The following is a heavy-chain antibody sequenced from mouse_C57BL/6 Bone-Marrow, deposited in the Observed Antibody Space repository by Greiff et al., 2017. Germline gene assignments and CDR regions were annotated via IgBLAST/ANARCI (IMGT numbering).Heavy chain of an antibody. Sequence: QVQLQQSGAELARPGASVKLSCKASGYTFTSYGISWVTQRTGQGLEWIGEIYPRSGNTYYNEKFKGKATLTADKSSSTAYMELRSLTSEDSAVYFCARGPHYYYGSSYFDYWGQGTTLTVSS. D-gene: IGHD1-1*01. CDR1: GYTFTSYG. V-gene: IGHV1-81*01. CDR3: ARGPHYYYGSSYFDY. J-gene: IGHJ2*01. CDR2: IYPRSGNT.